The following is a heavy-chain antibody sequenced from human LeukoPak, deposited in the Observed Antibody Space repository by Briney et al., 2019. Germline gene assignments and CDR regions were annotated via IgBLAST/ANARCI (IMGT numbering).Heavy chain of an antibody. J-gene: IGHJ4*02. CDR2: ISSSGSTI. CDR3: ARDYYDSSPSGY. V-gene: IGHV3-48*03. D-gene: IGHD3-22*01. CDR1: GFTFSSYE. Sequence: GGSLRLSCVASGFTFSSYEMNWVRQAPGKGLEWVSYISSSGSTIYYADSVKGRFTISRDNAKNSLYLQMNSLRAEDTAVYYCARDYYDSSPSGYWGQGTLVTVSS.